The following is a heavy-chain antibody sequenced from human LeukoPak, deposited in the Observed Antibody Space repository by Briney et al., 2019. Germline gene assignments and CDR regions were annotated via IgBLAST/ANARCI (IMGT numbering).Heavy chain of an antibody. CDR3: ARVSVRFLEWLLGPIDY. D-gene: IGHD3-3*01. J-gene: IGHJ4*02. V-gene: IGHV3-30-3*01. Sequence: PGGSLRLSCAASGFTFSSYAMHWVRQAPGKGLEWVAVISYDGSNKYYADSVKGRFTISRDNSKNTLYLQMNSLRAEDTAVYYCARVSVRFLEWLLGPIDYWGQGTLVTVSS. CDR2: ISYDGSNK. CDR1: GFTFSSYA.